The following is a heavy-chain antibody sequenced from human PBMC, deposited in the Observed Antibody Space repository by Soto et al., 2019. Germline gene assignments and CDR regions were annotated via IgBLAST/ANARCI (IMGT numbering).Heavy chain of an antibody. J-gene: IGHJ4*02. D-gene: IGHD1-26*01. CDR1: GGSISSSNW. V-gene: IGHV4-4*02. CDR2: IYNSGST. Sequence: QVQLQESGPGLVKPSGTLSLTCAVSGGSISSSNWWSLVRQPPGKELEWIGEIYNSGSTNYNPSXXXXXXXXXXXXXXXXXXXXXXXXAADTAXXXCAGGSYALGYWGQGTLVTVSS. CDR3: AGGSYALGY.